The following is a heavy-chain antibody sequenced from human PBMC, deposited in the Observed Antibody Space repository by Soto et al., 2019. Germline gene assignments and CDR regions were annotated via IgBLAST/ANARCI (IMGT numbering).Heavy chain of an antibody. CDR3: ARRFTVTTRGEAFDI. J-gene: IGHJ3*02. Sequence: EVQLVESGGGLVQPGGSLRLSCAASGFTFSSYWMSWVRQAPGKGLEWVANIKQDESEKYCVDSVKGRFTISRDNAKNSLYLQMNSMRAEDTAVYYCARRFTVTTRGEAFDIWGQGTMVTVSS. CDR1: GFTFSSYW. CDR2: IKQDESEK. D-gene: IGHD4-17*01. V-gene: IGHV3-7*01.